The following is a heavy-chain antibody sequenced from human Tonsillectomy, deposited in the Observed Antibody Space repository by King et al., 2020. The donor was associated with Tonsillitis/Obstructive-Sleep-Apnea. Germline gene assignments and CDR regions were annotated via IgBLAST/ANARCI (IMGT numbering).Heavy chain of an antibody. J-gene: IGHJ4*02. Sequence: VQLVESGGGLVKPGGSLRLSCAASGFTFTDFYMSWIRQAPGKGLEWVSWISSSRIYTNYADSVKGRFTISRDNAKNSLYLQMNSLRAEDTAVYYCGRGNYGDWLDCWGQGTLVTVSS. CDR3: GRGNYGDWLDC. CDR2: ISSSRIYT. CDR1: GFTFTDFY. V-gene: IGHV3-11*05. D-gene: IGHD4-17*01.